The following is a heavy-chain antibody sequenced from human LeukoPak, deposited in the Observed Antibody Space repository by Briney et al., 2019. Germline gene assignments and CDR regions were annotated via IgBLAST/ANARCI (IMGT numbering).Heavy chain of an antibody. D-gene: IGHD3-10*01. J-gene: IGHJ6*03. Sequence: GGSLRLSCAASGFTFSSYGMHWVRQAPGKGLEWVAFIRYDGSNKYYADSVKGRFTISRDNSKNTLYLQMYSLRAEDTAVYYCAKDGYYGSGSYLPYYYYYMDVWGKGTTVTISS. V-gene: IGHV3-30*02. CDR2: IRYDGSNK. CDR1: GFTFSSYG. CDR3: AKDGYYGSGSYLPYYYYYMDV.